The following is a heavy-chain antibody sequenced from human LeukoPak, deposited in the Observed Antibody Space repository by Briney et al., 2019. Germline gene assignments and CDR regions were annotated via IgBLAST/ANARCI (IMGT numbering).Heavy chain of an antibody. D-gene: IGHD3-10*01. CDR3: ARHYGP. CDR2: IYYSGST. J-gene: IGHJ4*02. V-gene: IGHV4-39*01. Sequence: PSETLSLTCTVSGASISPDYWSWIRQPPGKGLEWIGSIYYSGSTYYNPSLKSRVTISVDTSKNQFSLKLNSVTATDTAVYYCARHYGPWGQGTLVTVSS. CDR1: GASISPDY.